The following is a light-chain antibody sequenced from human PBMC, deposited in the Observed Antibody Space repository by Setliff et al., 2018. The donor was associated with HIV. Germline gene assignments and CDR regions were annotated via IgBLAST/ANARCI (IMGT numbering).Light chain of an antibody. V-gene: IGLV2-11*01. J-gene: IGLJ1*01. CDR3: CSYAGSYTQV. CDR1: SSDVGGYNY. CDR2: DVS. Sequence: QSALPQPRSVSGSPGQSVTISCTGTSSDVGGYNYVSWYQQHPGKAPKLMIYDVSKRPSGVPDRFSGSKSGNTASLTISGLQAEDEADYYCCSYAGSYTQVFGTGTKVTV.